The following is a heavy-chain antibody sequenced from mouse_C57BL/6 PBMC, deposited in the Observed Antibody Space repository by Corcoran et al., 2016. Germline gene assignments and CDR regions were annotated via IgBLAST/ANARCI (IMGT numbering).Heavy chain of an antibody. CDR1: GYAFSSYW. J-gene: IGHJ2*01. CDR2: IYPGDGDT. Sequence: QVQLQQSGAELVKPGASVKISCKASGYAFSSYWMNWVKQRPGKGLEWIGQIYPGDGDTNYNGKFKGKATLTADKSSSTAYMQLSSLTSEDSAVYFCARKGYFYSFDYWGQGTTLTVSS. V-gene: IGHV1-80*01. D-gene: IGHD2-3*01. CDR3: ARKGYFYSFDY.